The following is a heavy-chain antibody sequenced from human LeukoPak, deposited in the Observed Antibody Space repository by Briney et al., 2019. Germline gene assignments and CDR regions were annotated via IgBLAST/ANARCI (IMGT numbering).Heavy chain of an antibody. D-gene: IGHD2-2*01. CDR3: ARRSRDCSSTSCFDWFDP. J-gene: IGHJ5*02. CDR1: GGSISSYY. V-gene: IGHV4-4*09. CDR2: IYNSGST. Sequence: SETLSLTCTVSGGSISSYYWRWIRQPPGKGLEWIGYIYNSGSTNYNPSLKSRVTISVDTSKNQFSLKLSSVTAADTAVYYCARRSRDCSSTSCFDWFDPWGQGTLVTVSS.